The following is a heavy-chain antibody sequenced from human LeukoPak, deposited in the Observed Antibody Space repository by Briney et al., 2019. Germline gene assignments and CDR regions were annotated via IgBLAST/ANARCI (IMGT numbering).Heavy chain of an antibody. J-gene: IGHJ4*02. V-gene: IGHV4-59*11. Sequence: SETLSLTCTVSGGSISTHYWSWIRQPPGKGLEWIGYMDSSGSTNYNPSLKSRVTISVDASKNQFSLKLSSVTAADTAVYYCARGRDVDSWGQGTLVTVSS. CDR2: MDSSGST. CDR3: ARGRDVDS. CDR1: GGSISTHY.